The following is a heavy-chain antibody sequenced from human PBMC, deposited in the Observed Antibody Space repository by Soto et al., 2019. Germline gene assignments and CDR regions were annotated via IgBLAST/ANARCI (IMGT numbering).Heavy chain of an antibody. V-gene: IGHV3-33*01. J-gene: IGHJ1*01. CDR3: ARDQGRYYGSGSYSY. D-gene: IGHD3-10*01. CDR1: GFTFSSYG. CDR2: IWYDGSNK. Sequence: QVQLVESGGGVVQPGRSLRLSCAASGFTFSSYGMHWVRQAPGKGLEWVAVIWYDGSNKYYADSVKGRFTISRDNSKNTLYLQRNSLSAEDTAVYYCARDQGRYYGSGSYSYWGQGPLVTVSS.